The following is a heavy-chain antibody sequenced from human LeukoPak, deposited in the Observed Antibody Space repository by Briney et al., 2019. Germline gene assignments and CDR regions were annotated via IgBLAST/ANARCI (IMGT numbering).Heavy chain of an antibody. J-gene: IGHJ6*02. CDR1: GGSISSSGYY. D-gene: IGHD1-26*01. CDR3: ARQSGSTSYYYDMDV. Sequence: PSETLSLTCTLSGGSISSSGYYWGWIRQPPGRGLEWIGRIYYSGSTHYNPSLKSRVTISVDTSKNHFSLKLSSVTAADTAVYYCARQSGSTSYYYDMDVWGRGTTVTVSS. CDR2: IYYSGST. V-gene: IGHV4-39*01.